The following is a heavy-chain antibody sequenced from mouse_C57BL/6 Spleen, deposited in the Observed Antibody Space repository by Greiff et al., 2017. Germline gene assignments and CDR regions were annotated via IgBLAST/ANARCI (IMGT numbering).Heavy chain of an antibody. V-gene: IGHV14-2*01. CDR3: AGRLRPQYYFDY. Sequence: VQLQQSGAELVKPGASVKLSCTASGFNIKDYYMHWVKQRTEQGLEWIGRIDPEDGETKYAPKFQGKATITADTSSNTAYLQLSSLTSEDTAVYYFAGRLRPQYYFDYWGQGTTLTVSS. J-gene: IGHJ2*01. CDR1: GFNIKDYY. CDR2: IDPEDGET. D-gene: IGHD2-4*01.